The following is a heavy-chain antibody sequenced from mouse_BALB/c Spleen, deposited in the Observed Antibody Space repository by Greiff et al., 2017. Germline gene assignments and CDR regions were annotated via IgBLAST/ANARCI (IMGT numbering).Heavy chain of an antibody. D-gene: IGHD1-1*01. CDR2: IDPANGNT. Sequence: EVQLQQSGAELVKPGASVKLSCTASGFNIKDTYMHWVKQRPEQGLEWIGRIDPANGNTKYDPKFQGKATITADTSSNTAYLQLSSLTSEDTAVYYCARLGYYYGGKGNYYFDYWGQGTTLTVSS. CDR3: ARLGYYYGGKGNYYFDY. J-gene: IGHJ2*01. CDR1: GFNIKDTY. V-gene: IGHV14-3*02.